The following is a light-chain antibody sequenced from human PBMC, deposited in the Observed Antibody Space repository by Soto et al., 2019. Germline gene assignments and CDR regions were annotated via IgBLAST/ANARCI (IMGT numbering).Light chain of an antibody. CDR3: QQYYSYPIT. Sequence: DIQMTQSPSSVPASVGDRVTITCRASQGISSWLAWYQQRPGKAPKLLIYESSSLQSGVPSRFSGSGSGTDFPVTISCLQSEDFATYYCQQYYSYPITLGQGTRLEI. CDR1: QGISSW. CDR2: ESS. J-gene: IGKJ5*01. V-gene: IGKV1-12*01.